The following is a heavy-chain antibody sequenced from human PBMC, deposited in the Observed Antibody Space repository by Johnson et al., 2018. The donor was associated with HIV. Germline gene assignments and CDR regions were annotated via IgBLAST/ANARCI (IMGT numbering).Heavy chain of an antibody. CDR3: AMGFSAVVATPLIGSSFDI. Sequence: VQLVESGGGVVRPGGSLRLSCAASGFTFDDYGMSWVRQAPGKGLEWVSGIYWNGGCTGYADSVKGRFTISSNNAKNSIFLQMNSLRPEDTALYYCAMGFSAVVATPLIGSSFDIWGQGTMVTVSS. CDR1: GFTFDDYG. CDR2: IYWNGGCT. D-gene: IGHD5-12*01. V-gene: IGHV3-20*04. J-gene: IGHJ3*02.